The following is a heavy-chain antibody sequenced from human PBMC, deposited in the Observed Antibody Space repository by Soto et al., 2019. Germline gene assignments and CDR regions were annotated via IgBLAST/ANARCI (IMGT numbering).Heavy chain of an antibody. Sequence: EVQLVESGGGLVKPGGSLRLPCISSGFTFRTYTMNWVRQAPGKGLEWVSGIRGFSPYTFYAESVKGRLTISRDNAKNSLYLQMNSLRAEDRAVYYCARDRGYDAHDYYYNAMDVWGQGTTVTVSS. V-gene: IGHV3-21*01. J-gene: IGHJ6*02. CDR2: IRGFSPYT. D-gene: IGHD2-15*01. CDR1: GFTFRTYT. CDR3: ARDRGYDAHDYYYNAMDV.